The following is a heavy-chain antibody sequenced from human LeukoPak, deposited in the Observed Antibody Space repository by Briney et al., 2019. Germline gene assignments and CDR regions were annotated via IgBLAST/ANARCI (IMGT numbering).Heavy chain of an antibody. CDR1: GFTVSSNS. J-gene: IGHJ4*02. CDR2: IYSDNT. V-gene: IGHV3-53*01. D-gene: IGHD6-13*01. Sequence: PGGSLRLSCTVSGFTVSSNSMSWVRQAPGKGLEWVSFIYSDNTHYSDSVKGRFTISRDNSKNTLYLQMNSLRAEDTAVYYCARADSSSWFFDYWGQGTLVTVSS. CDR3: ARADSSSWFFDY.